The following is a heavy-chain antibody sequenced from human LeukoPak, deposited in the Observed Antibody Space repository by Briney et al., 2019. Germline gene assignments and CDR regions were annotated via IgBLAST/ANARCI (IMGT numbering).Heavy chain of an antibody. CDR3: ARGVGYYHGSGSYYPYFDY. D-gene: IGHD3-10*01. V-gene: IGHV3-33*01. Sequence: PGGSLRLSCAASGFAFSSYGMHWVRQAPGKGLEWVAVIWYDGGNKYFADSAKGRFTISRDNSKNTLYLQINSLRAEDTAVYYCARGVGYYHGSGSYYPYFDYWGQGTLVTVSS. CDR2: IWYDGGNK. J-gene: IGHJ4*02. CDR1: GFAFSSYG.